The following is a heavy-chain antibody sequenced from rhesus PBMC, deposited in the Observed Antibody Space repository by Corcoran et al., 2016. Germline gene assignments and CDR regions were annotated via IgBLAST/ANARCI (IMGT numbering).Heavy chain of an antibody. Sequence: QVQLQESGPGLVKPSETLSLTCAVSGYSISGYYWSWIRQAPGKGLEWIGYITYSGSTSYNPCLKSRVTMSRATSKNQFSLQRSSVTAADTAVYYWAGLGSGNDYWGQGVLVTVSS. V-gene: IGHV4-122*02. D-gene: IGHD6-25*01. CDR2: ITYSGST. CDR1: GYSISGYY. CDR3: AGLGSGNDY. J-gene: IGHJ4*01.